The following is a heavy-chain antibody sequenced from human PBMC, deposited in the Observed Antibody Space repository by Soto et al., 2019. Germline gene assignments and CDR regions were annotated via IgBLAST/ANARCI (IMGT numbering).Heavy chain of an antibody. V-gene: IGHV1-69*06. CDR3: ARDGFHGATGIQYLKH. J-gene: IGHJ1*01. CDR2: IIPIFGTA. Sequence: SVKVSCKASGGTFSSYAISWVRQAPGQGLEWMGGIIPIFGTANYAQKFQGRVTITADKSTSTAYMELSSLRSEDTAVYYCARDGFHGATGIQYLKHCGQGTMVAV. CDR1: GGTFSSYA. D-gene: IGHD3-9*01.